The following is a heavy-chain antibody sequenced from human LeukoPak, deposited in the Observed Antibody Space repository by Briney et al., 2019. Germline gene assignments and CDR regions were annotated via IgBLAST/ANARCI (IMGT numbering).Heavy chain of an antibody. V-gene: IGHV4-31*03. D-gene: IGHD1-26*01. CDR2: IYYSGST. Sequence: SEALSLTCTVSGGSISSGGYYWSWIRQHPGKGLEWIGYIYYSGSTYYNPSLKSRVTISVDTSKNQFSLKLSSVTAADTAVYYCARGSKVPFDYWGQGTLVTVSS. CDR3: ARGSKVPFDY. CDR1: GGSISSGGYY. J-gene: IGHJ4*02.